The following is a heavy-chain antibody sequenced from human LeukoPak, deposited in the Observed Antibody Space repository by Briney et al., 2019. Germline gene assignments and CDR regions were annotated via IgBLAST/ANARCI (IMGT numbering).Heavy chain of an antibody. V-gene: IGHV1-69*01. J-gene: IGHJ5*02. Sequence: SSVNVSCKASGGTFSSYAISWVRQAPGQGLEGMGGIIPIFGTANYAQKFQGRVTITADESTSTAYMELSSLRSEDTAVYYCARVYEYCSGGSCFGGLWFDPWGQGTLVTVSS. D-gene: IGHD2-15*01. CDR1: GGTFSSYA. CDR2: IIPIFGTA. CDR3: ARVYEYCSGGSCFGGLWFDP.